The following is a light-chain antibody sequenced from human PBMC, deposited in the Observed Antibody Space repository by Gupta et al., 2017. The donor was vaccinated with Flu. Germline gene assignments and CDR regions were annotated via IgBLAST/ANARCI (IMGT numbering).Light chain of an antibody. CDR3: CSYAGSNTYV. Sequence: QSALTQPASVSGSPRQSITISCTGTSSDVGSYNLVSWYQHHPGKAPKLMIYEGSKRPSGVSNRFSGSKSGNTASLTISGLQAEDEADYYCCSYAGSNTYVFGTGTKVTVL. CDR1: SSDVGSYNL. CDR2: EGS. J-gene: IGLJ1*01. V-gene: IGLV2-23*01.